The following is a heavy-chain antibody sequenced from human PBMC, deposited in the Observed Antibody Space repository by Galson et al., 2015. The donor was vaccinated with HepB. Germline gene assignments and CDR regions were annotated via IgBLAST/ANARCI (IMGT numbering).Heavy chain of an antibody. D-gene: IGHD6-19*01. CDR2: ISYDGSNK. CDR1: GFTFSSYG. Sequence: SLRLSCAASGFTFSSYGMHWVRQAPGKGLEWVAFISYDGSNKYYADSVKGRFTISRDNSKNTLDLQMNSLRAEDAAVYFCAKDWVVAGSSGYFDYWGQGTLVTVSS. V-gene: IGHV3-30*18. CDR3: AKDWVVAGSSGYFDY. J-gene: IGHJ4*02.